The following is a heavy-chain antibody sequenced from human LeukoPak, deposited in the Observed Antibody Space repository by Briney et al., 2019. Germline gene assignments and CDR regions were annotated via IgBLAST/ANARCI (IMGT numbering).Heavy chain of an antibody. CDR3: ARHPSYYDRIDY. D-gene: IGHD3-22*01. CDR1: GGSFSGYY. CDR2: INHSGST. V-gene: IGHV4-34*01. J-gene: IGHJ4*02. Sequence: SETLSLTCAVSGGSFSGYYWSWIRQPPGKGLEWIGEINHSGSTNYNPSLKSRVTISVDTSKNQFSLKLSSVTAADTAVYYCARHPSYYDRIDYWGQGTLVTVSS.